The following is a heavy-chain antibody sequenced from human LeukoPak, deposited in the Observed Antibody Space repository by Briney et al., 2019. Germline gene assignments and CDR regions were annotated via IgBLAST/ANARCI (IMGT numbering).Heavy chain of an antibody. CDR3: ARLNSGNYNRGYLDY. J-gene: IGHJ4*02. CDR1: GFSFNTYA. Sequence: GGSLRLSCAASGFSFNTYAMHWVRQAPGKGLEYVSAISTNGGSTNYANSVKGRFTISRDNSKNTLYLQMGSLKTEDMAMYYCARLNSGNYNRGYLDYWGQGTLDTVSS. V-gene: IGHV3-64*01. CDR2: ISTNGGST. D-gene: IGHD1-26*01.